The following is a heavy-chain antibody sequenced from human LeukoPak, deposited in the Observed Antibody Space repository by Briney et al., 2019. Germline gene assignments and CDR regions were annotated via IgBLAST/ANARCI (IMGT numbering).Heavy chain of an antibody. J-gene: IGHJ3*02. V-gene: IGHV1-69*04. CDR3: ARGNWYYYDSSANRIAFDT. D-gene: IGHD3-22*01. Sequence: GSSVKVSCKASGGTFSSYAISWVRQAPGQGLEWMGRIIPILGIANYAQKFQGRVTITADKSTSTAYMELSSLRSEDTAVYYCARGNWYYYDSSANRIAFDTWGQGTMVTVSS. CDR1: GGTFSSYA. CDR2: IIPILGIA.